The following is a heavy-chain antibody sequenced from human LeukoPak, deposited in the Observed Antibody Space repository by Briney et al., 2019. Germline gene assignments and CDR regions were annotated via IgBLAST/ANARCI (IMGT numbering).Heavy chain of an antibody. D-gene: IGHD5-18*01. CDR2: ISGDGGRT. J-gene: IGHJ4*02. CDR3: AKDRGDTAAFSYFDY. CDR1: GFTFDDYA. V-gene: IGHV3-43*02. Sequence: GGSLRLSCAAYGFTFDDYAMHWVRQAPGKGLEWVSLISGDGGRTYYADSVKGRFTISRDNSKNSLFLQMNSLRTEGTALYYCAKDRGDTAAFSYFDYWGQGTLVTVSS.